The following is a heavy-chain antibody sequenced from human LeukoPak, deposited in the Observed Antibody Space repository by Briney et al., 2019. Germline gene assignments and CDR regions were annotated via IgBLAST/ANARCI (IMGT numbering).Heavy chain of an antibody. CDR2: IYYSGST. D-gene: IGHD5-18*01. J-gene: IGHJ4*02. CDR3: ARGLGYSYGYYFDY. V-gene: IGHV4-59*01. Sequence: SETLSLTCTVSGGSISGSYWSWIRQPPGKGLEWIGYIYYSGSTSYNPSLKSRVTISVDTSKNQFSLKLSSVAAADTAVYYCARGLGYSYGYYFDYWGQGTLVTVSS. CDR1: GGSISGSY.